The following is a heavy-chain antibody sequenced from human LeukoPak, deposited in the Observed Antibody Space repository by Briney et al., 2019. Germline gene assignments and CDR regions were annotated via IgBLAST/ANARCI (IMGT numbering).Heavy chain of an antibody. Sequence: GGSLRLSCAASGFTFSSYGMHWVRQAPGKGLEWVAVMSYDGSNKYYADSVKGRFTISRDNSKNTLYLQMNSLRGEDTAVYYCARVVVSSSSDYFDYWGQGTLVTVSS. CDR2: MSYDGSNK. V-gene: IGHV3-30*03. CDR1: GFTFSSYG. D-gene: IGHD6-6*01. CDR3: ARVVVSSSSDYFDY. J-gene: IGHJ4*02.